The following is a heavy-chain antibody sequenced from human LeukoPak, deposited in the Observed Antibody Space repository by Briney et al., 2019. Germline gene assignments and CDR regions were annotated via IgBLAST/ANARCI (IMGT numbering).Heavy chain of an antibody. CDR1: GFTFSVRG. V-gene: IGHV3-48*02. CDR3: AIAASGNTIGYYY. Sequence: GGSLRLSCAASGFTFSVRGMTWVRQAPGKGLEWVSYITGSSTTIYYADSVKGRFTNSRDNAKNSLYLQMNSLRDEDTAVYYCAIAASGNTIGYYYCGQGTLVTVSS. D-gene: IGHD3-22*01. CDR2: ITGSSTTI. J-gene: IGHJ4*02.